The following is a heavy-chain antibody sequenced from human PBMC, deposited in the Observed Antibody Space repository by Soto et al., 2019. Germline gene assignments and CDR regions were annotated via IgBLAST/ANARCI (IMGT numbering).Heavy chain of an antibody. J-gene: IGHJ3*02. Sequence: PSETLSLTCAVYVGSFSGYYWSLIRQPPGEGLEWIGEFNHSGSTNYNPSLKIRVTISVDTSKNQFSLKLSSVTAADTAVYYCARGLSVLRFLGWAKDAFDIWGPGTMVT. CDR2: FNHSGST. D-gene: IGHD3-3*01. CDR1: VGSFSGYY. CDR3: ARGLSVLRFLGWAKDAFDI. V-gene: IGHV4-34*01.